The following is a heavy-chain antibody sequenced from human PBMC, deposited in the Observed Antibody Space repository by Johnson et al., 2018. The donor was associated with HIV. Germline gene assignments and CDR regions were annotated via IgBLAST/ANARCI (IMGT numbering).Heavy chain of an antibody. Sequence: QVQLVESGGGVVQPGRSLRLSCAASGFTFSSYAMHWVRQAPGKGLEWVAVISYDGSNKYYADSVKGRFTISRDNSKNTLYLQMNSLRAEDTAVYYCARVHAAVAGNDAFDIWGQGTMVTVSS. CDR3: ARVHAAVAGNDAFDI. CDR1: GFTFSSYA. V-gene: IGHV3-30-3*01. D-gene: IGHD6-19*01. J-gene: IGHJ3*02. CDR2: ISYDGSNK.